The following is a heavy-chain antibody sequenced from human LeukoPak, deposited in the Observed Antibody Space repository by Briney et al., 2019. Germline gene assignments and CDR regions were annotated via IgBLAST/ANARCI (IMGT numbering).Heavy chain of an antibody. J-gene: IGHJ4*02. CDR2: ISNDGSTT. Sequence: GGSLRLSCAASGFTFSFYGMHWVRQAPGKGLEWVALISNDGSTTYYADSVKGRFTNSRDNSKNTVYLHVHSLRADDTAVYYCAKDSRGANFFGDFDYWGQGTLVTVSS. CDR1: GFTFSFYG. D-gene: IGHD3-10*01. V-gene: IGHV3-33*06. CDR3: AKDSRGANFFGDFDY.